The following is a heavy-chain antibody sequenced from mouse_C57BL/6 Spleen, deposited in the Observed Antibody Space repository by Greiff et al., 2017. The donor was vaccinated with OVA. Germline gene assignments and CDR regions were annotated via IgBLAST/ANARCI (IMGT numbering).Heavy chain of an antibody. D-gene: IGHD1-1*01. Sequence: EVHLVESGGGLVQPGGSLSLSCAASGFTFTDYYMSWVRQPPGKALEWLGFIRNKANGYTTEYSASVKGRFTISRDNSQSILYLQMNALRAEDSATYYCARSNYYGSSIAYWGQGTLVTVSA. V-gene: IGHV7-3*01. CDR2: IRNKANGYTT. J-gene: IGHJ3*01. CDR3: ARSNYYGSSIAY. CDR1: GFTFTDYY.